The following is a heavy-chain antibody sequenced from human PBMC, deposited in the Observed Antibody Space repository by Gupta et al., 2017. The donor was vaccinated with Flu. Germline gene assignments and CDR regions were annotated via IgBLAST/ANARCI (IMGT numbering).Heavy chain of an antibody. CDR3: ARDPVSIVLVQSEGYDY. V-gene: IGHV1-18*01. CDR2: ISPKNGNK. Sequence: VQLVQSGGEVKKPGASVKVSCQATGYTFVSHGISWVRQAPGQGLEWMGWISPKNGNKKFAQEFEGRLTMSTDTSTNTAYMELRSLTSDETAVYYCARDPVSIVLVQSEGYDYWGQGTLVTVSS. CDR1: GYTFVSHG. J-gene: IGHJ4*02. D-gene: IGHD2-8*01.